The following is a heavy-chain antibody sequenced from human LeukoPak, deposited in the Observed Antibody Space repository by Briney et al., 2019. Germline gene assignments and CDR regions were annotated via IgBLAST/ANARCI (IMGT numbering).Heavy chain of an antibody. V-gene: IGHV5-51*01. J-gene: IGHJ5*02. Sequence: GESLKISCKGSGYNFTNYWIGWVRQMPGKGLEWMGLIYPGDSDTRYSPSFQGQVTISADKSISTAYLQWSSLKASDTAMYYCARHWEIGSRRFDPWGQGTLVTVSS. CDR2: IYPGDSDT. CDR1: GYNFTNYW. CDR3: ARHWEIGSRRFDP. D-gene: IGHD6-13*01.